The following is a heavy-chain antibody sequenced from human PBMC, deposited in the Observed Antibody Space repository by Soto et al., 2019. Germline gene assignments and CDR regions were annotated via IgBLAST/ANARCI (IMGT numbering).Heavy chain of an antibody. D-gene: IGHD7-27*01. J-gene: IGHJ3*01. Sequence: PSETLSLTCTVSGDSMSTYYWNWIRQSAETGLEWIGRISATGTTTYIPSLKSRITLSVDTSKNEFSLNLKFVTDADTAVYFCESDQSGAADFWGPGTLVTVSS. CDR3: ESDQSGAADF. CDR2: ISATGTT. CDR1: GDSMSTYY. V-gene: IGHV4-4*07.